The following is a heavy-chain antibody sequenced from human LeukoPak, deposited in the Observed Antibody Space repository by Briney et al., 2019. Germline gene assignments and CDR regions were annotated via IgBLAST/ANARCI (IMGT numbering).Heavy chain of an antibody. Sequence: PGGSLRLSCAGSGFSFSSYSLNWVRQAPGKGLEWVSFIRGSSSYMYYADSVKGRFTISRDNAKNSLYLQMNNLRAEGTAVYYCAREGVGYYLDQWGQGTLVTVSS. CDR3: AREGVGYYLDQ. J-gene: IGHJ4*02. V-gene: IGHV3-21*01. CDR2: IRGSSSYM. CDR1: GFSFSSYS. D-gene: IGHD2-15*01.